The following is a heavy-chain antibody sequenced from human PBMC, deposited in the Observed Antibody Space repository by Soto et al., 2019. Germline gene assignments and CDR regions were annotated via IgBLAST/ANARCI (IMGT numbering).Heavy chain of an antibody. CDR3: ARGQSSSSGYYYYGMDV. CDR1: GDSVSSNSAA. D-gene: IGHD6-6*01. CDR2: RYYRSKWYN. Sequence: PSETLSLTCAISGDSVSSNSAAWNWIRQSPSRGLELLGSRYYRSKWYNDYAVSVKSRITINPDTSKNQFSLQLNSVTPEDTAVYYCARGQSSSSGYYYYGMDVWGQGTTVTVSS. V-gene: IGHV6-1*01. J-gene: IGHJ6*02.